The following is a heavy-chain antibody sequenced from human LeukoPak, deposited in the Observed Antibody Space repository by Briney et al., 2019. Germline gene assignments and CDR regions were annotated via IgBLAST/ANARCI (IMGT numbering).Heavy chain of an antibody. Sequence: GASVKVSCKASGYTFTGYYMHWVRQAPGQGLEWMGWINPNSGGTNYAQKFQGRVTMTRDTSISTAYMELSRLRSDDTAVYYCARDRHYYDSSGEHDWFDPWGQGTLVTVSS. J-gene: IGHJ5*02. V-gene: IGHV1-2*02. CDR1: GYTFTGYY. CDR3: ARDRHYYDSSGEHDWFDP. D-gene: IGHD3-22*01. CDR2: INPNSGGT.